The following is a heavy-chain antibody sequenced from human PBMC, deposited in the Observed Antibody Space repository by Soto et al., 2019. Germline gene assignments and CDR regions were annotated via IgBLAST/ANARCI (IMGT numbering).Heavy chain of an antibody. D-gene: IGHD6-6*01. CDR3: ARERKQLAPHYYYYGMDV. CDR1: GFTFSSYG. CDR2: IWYDGSNK. J-gene: IGHJ6*02. Sequence: QVQLVESGGGVAQPGRSLRLSCAASGFTFSSYGMHWVRQAPGKGLEWVAVIWYDGSNKYYADSVKGRFTISRDNSKNTLYLQMNSLRAEDTAVYYCARERKQLAPHYYYYGMDVWGQGTTVTVSS. V-gene: IGHV3-33*01.